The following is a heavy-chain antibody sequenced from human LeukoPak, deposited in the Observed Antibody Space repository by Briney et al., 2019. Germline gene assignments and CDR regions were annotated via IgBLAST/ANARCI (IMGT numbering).Heavy chain of an antibody. CDR1: GFTFDDYA. J-gene: IGHJ3*02. CDR2: ISWNSGSI. D-gene: IGHD2-15*01. CDR3: ARVVVVAAPANVDAFDI. Sequence: PGGSLRLSCAASGFTFDDYAMHRVRQAPGKGLEWVSGISWNSGSIGYADSVKGRFTISRDNAKNSLYLQMNSLRAEDTAVYYCARVVVVAAPANVDAFDIWGQGTMVTVSS. V-gene: IGHV3-9*01.